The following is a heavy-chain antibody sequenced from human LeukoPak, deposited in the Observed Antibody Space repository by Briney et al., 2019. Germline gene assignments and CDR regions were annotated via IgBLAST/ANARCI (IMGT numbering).Heavy chain of an antibody. CDR3: ARGGRPKWELLSHFDY. J-gene: IGHJ4*02. Sequence: SVKASCKASGGTFSSYAISWVRQAPGQGLEWMGGIIPIFGTANYAQKFQGRVTITADESTSTAYMELSSLRSEDTAVYYCARGGRPKWELLSHFDYWGQGTLVTVSS. CDR1: GGTFSSYA. V-gene: IGHV1-69*13. D-gene: IGHD1-26*01. CDR2: IIPIFGTA.